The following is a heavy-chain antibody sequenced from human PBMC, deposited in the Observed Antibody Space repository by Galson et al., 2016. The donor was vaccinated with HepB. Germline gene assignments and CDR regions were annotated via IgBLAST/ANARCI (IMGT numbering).Heavy chain of an antibody. Sequence: SETLSLTCAVSGDSISSSYWWSWVRQPPGKGLEWIGEIYHSGSTNYNPSLKSRVTISVDKSTNQFSLKLSSVTAADTAVYYCAKWGGVGGAYHLDWGQGTLVSVSS. CDR1: GDSISSSYW. D-gene: IGHD3-10*01. V-gene: IGHV4-4*02. CDR3: AKWGGVGGAYHLD. J-gene: IGHJ4*02. CDR2: IYHSGST.